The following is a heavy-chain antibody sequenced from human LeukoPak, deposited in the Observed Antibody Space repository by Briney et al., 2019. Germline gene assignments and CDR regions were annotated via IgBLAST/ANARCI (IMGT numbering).Heavy chain of an antibody. J-gene: IGHJ3*02. V-gene: IGHV4-59*01. D-gene: IGHD3-10*01. CDR1: GGSICSYY. Sequence: SETLSLTCAVSGGSICSYYWSWILQPPGKGLKWIGYIYYTGSTNYNPSLKSRVTISVDTSKNQFSLKLSSVTAADTAVYYCARLNPRTGDAFDIWGQGTMVTVSS. CDR3: ARLNPRTGDAFDI. CDR2: IYYTGST.